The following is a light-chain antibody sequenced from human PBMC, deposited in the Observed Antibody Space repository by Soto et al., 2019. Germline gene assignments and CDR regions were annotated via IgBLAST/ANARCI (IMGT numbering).Light chain of an antibody. V-gene: IGLV3-21*02. J-gene: IGLJ2*01. CDR3: QVWDSSSDRLVV. CDR1: DNGSKP. CDR2: DNS. Sequence: SYELTQPTSVSVAPGQTARITCGGSDNGSKPVHWYQQKPGQAPVLVVFDNSDRASGIPERLSGSNSGNTATLTISRVEAGDEADYYCQVWDSSSDRLVVFGGGTKLTVL.